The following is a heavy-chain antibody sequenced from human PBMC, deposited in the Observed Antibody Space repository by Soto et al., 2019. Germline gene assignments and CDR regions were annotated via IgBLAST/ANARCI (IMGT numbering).Heavy chain of an antibody. Sequence: QVQLQQWGAGLLKPSETLSLTCAVYGGSFSGYQWSWIRQTPGKGLEWIGEINDSGNINYNPSLKSSGTLFVDNANEPVHLKPSLWTGAGPALYYFAESLILLFGELTRRGGFYYYMDGWGKGTTVTVSS. V-gene: IGHV4-34*01. D-gene: IGHD3-10*01. CDR1: GGSFSGYQ. CDR3: AESLILLFGELTRRGGFYYYMDG. J-gene: IGHJ6*03. CDR2: INDSGNI.